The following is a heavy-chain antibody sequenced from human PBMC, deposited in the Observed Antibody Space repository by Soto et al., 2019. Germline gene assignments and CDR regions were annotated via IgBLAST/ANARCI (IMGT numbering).Heavy chain of an antibody. D-gene: IGHD6-13*01. J-gene: IGHJ1*01. CDR1: GYSFTSYA. CDR2: INAGNGNT. CDR3: ARDRYSSPPRYFQH. V-gene: IGHV1-3*01. Sequence: ASVKVSCKASGYSFTSYAMHWVRQAPGQRLEWMGWINAGNGNTKYSQKFQGRVTITRDTSASTAYMELSSLRSEDTAVYYCARDRYSSPPRYFQHWGQGTLVTVSS.